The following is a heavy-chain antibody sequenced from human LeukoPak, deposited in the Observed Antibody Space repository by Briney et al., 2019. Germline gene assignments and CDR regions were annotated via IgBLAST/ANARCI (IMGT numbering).Heavy chain of an antibody. Sequence: GASVKVSCKASGYTFTNYGISWVRQAPGQGLEWMGWISGYNGNTNYAQKLQGRLTMTTDTSTSTAYMELRSLRSDDTAVYYCASARAGYFDWLLNYRGQGTLVTVSS. J-gene: IGHJ4*02. D-gene: IGHD3-9*01. CDR3: ASARAGYFDWLLNY. V-gene: IGHV1-18*01. CDR1: GYTFTNYG. CDR2: ISGYNGNT.